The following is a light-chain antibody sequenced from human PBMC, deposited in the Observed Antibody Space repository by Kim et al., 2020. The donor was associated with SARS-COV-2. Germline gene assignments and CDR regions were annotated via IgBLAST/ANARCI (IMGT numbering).Light chain of an antibody. CDR1: KLGDKY. J-gene: IGLJ2*01. CDR3: QAWDSSTVV. CDR2: EDT. V-gene: IGLV3-1*01. Sequence: VAPGQTASITCSGDKLGDKYACWYQQKPGQSPVLIIYEDTKRPSGVPERFSGSNSGNTATLTISGTQAMDEADYYCQAWDSSTVVFGGGTQLTVL.